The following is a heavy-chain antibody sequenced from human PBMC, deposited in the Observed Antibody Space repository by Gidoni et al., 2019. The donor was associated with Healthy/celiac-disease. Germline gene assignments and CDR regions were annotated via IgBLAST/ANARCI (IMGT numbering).Heavy chain of an antibody. J-gene: IGHJ4*02. D-gene: IGHD3-3*01. CDR2: IFSNDEK. Sequence: QVTLKESGPVLVQPTETLTLPCTVSGFSLSNARMGVSWIRQPPGKALEWLAHIFSNDEKSYSTSLKSRLTISKDTSKSQVVLTMTNMDPVDTATYYCARIGRAYDFWSGYPTIFDYWGQGTLVTVSS. V-gene: IGHV2-26*01. CDR3: ARIGRAYDFWSGYPTIFDY. CDR1: GFSLSNARMG.